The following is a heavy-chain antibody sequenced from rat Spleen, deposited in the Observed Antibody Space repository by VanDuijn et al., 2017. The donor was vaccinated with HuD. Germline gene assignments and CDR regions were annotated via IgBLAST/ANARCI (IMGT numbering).Heavy chain of an antibody. CDR2: ITNTGGSI. D-gene: IGHD3-2*01. J-gene: IGHJ3*01. Sequence: EVQLVESGGGLVHPGRSLKLSCVTSGFTFNYYWMTWIRQAPGKGLEWVASITNTGGSIYYPDSVKGRFTISRDPAQNTLYLQMNSLRSEDTATYYCATYSDFGTSPFAYWGHGTLVTVSS. CDR3: ATYSDFGTSPFAY. CDR1: GFTFNYYW. V-gene: IGHV5-31*01.